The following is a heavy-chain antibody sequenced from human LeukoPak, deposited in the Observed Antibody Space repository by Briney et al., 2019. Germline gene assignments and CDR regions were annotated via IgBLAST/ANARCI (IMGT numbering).Heavy chain of an antibody. CDR3: ARNWDLRGAYYMDV. Sequence: PGGSLRLSCGASGFIFSTYWMHWVRQAPRKGLVWVSRISSDGSNTIYADSLKGRFTISRDNANNTLYLHMNSLRGDDTAVYSCARNWDLRGAYYMDVLGKRTTVTVSS. CDR1: GFIFSTYW. V-gene: IGHV3-74*01. J-gene: IGHJ6*03. CDR2: ISSDGSNT. D-gene: IGHD1-26*01.